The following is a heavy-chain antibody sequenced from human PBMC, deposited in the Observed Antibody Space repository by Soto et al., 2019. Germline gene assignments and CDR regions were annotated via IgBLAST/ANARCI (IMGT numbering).Heavy chain of an antibody. J-gene: IGHJ3*02. CDR1: EFSCNSYG. D-gene: IGHD3-9*01. CDR3: ARDTTGAFDI. CDR2: IWYDGSNK. V-gene: IGHV3-33*01. Sequence: QVQLVESGGGVVQPGRSLRLSCAASEFSCNSYGMHWVRQAPGKGLEWVAVIWYDGSNKYYADSVKGRFTISRDNSQNTLDLQMNSLRDEDTALYYCARDTTGAFDIWGQGTMVTVSS.